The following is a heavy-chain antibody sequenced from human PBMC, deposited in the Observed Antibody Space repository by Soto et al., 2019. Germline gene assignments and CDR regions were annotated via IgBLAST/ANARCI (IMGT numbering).Heavy chain of an antibody. CDR1: GFTFSSYG. CDR2: ISYDASNK. Sequence: GGSLRLSCAASGFTFSSYGMHWVRQAPGKGLEWVSVISYDASNKYYADSVRGRFTISRDNAKNTLFLQMNSVRAEDTAVYYCARGYRNPRYWGPGILVTVSS. D-gene: IGHD2-2*02. CDR3: ARGYRNPRY. V-gene: IGHV3-30*03. J-gene: IGHJ4*02.